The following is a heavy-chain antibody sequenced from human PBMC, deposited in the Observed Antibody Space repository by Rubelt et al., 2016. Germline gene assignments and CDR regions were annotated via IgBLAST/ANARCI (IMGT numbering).Heavy chain of an antibody. Sequence: QVQLHQWGAGLLKPSETLSLTCAVYGESFSGFYWSWIRQPPGKGLEWIGELNHGGSTKYNPSLKHRVTISVATSKNQFSLKVTSGTAAETAGYYCARRYCDDFRCYTIDYWGHGTRVTVSS. CDR1: GESFSGFY. J-gene: IGHJ4*01. V-gene: IGHV4-34*01. CDR2: LNHGGST. CDR3: ARRYCDDFRCYTIDY. D-gene: IGHD2-15*01.